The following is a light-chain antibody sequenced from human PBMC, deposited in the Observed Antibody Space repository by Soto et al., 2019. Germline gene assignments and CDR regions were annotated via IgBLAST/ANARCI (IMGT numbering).Light chain of an antibody. Sequence: QSVLTQPASVSGSPGQSITISCAGTSSDVGGYNYVPWYQQHPGKVPKLMIYEVSDRPSGVSNRFSGSKSGNTASLTISGLQADDEADYYCSSYTSSTSLVFGGGTKLTVL. CDR2: EVS. CDR1: SSDVGGYNY. V-gene: IGLV2-14*01. J-gene: IGLJ3*02. CDR3: SSYTSSTSLV.